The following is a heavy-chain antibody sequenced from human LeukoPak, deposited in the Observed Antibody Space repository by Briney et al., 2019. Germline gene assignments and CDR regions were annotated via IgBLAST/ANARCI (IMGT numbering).Heavy chain of an antibody. D-gene: IGHD3-22*01. J-gene: IGHJ2*01. CDR2: ISGSGGST. CDR1: GFTFSSYA. CDR3: AKYYYDSSGYYQRYFDL. Sequence: GGSLRLSCAASGFTFSSYAMSWVRQAPGKGLEWVSAISGSGGSTYYADSVKGRFTISRDNSKNTLYLQMNSLRAEDTAVYYCAKYYYDSSGYYQRYFDLWGRGTLVTVSS. V-gene: IGHV3-23*01.